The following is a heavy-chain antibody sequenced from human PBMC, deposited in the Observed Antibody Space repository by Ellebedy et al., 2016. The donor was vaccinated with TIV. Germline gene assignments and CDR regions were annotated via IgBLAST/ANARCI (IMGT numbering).Heavy chain of an antibody. D-gene: IGHD6-19*01. CDR1: GYRFTDYW. J-gene: IGHJ5*02. CDR2: INPGDSDA. CDR3: ARLSGLTPYFWFDP. V-gene: IGHV5-51*01. Sequence: GESLKISCKGSGYRFTDYWIVFLRQMPGKGLEWMGVINPGDSDARYSPSFQGQVTLSADKSINTAYLQWNSLRASDTAMYYCARLSGLTPYFWFDPWGQGTLVTVSS.